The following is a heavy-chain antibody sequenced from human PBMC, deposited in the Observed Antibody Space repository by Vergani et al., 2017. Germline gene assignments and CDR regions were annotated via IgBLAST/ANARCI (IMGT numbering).Heavy chain of an antibody. D-gene: IGHD3-22*01. CDR1: GFTFSSYA. V-gene: IGHV3-30*04. CDR2: ISYDGSNK. J-gene: IGHJ4*02. Sequence: QVQLVESWGGVVQPGRSLRLSCAASGFTFSSYAMHWVRQAPGKGLEWVAVISYDGSNKYYADSVKGRFTISRDNSKNTLYLQMNSLRAEDTAVYYCARDLGASGYYDSSGYLDYWGQGTLVTVSS. CDR3: ARDLGASGYYDSSGYLDY.